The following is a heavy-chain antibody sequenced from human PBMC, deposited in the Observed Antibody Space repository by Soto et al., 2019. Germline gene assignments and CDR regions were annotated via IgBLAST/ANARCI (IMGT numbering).Heavy chain of an antibody. CDR2: VHPGDSGT. D-gene: IGHD4-17*01. V-gene: IGHV5-51*01. CDR1: GYTFNRYY. Sequence: XESLNISFRGSGYTFNRYYIAWVRQMPGKGLAWMGIVHPGDSGTRYSPSFQGQVTRSADRSISPAYLQWSSLKASDTATYYCARLSRATVSTTAAFDPWGRGTLVTVSS. J-gene: IGHJ5*02. CDR3: ARLSRATVSTTAAFDP.